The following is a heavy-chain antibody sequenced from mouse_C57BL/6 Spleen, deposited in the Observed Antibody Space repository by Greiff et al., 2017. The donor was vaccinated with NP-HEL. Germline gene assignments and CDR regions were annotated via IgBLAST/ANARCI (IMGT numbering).Heavy chain of an antibody. CDR2: ISYDGSN. J-gene: IGHJ2*01. D-gene: IGHD2-3*01. V-gene: IGHV3-6*01. Sequence: EVKLQESGPGLVKPSQSLSLTCSVTGYSITSGYYWNWIRQFPGNKLEWMGYISYDGSNNYNPSLKNRISITRDTSKNQFFLKLNSVTTEDTATYYCARHDGYYLDYWGQGTTLTVSS. CDR1: GYSITSGYY. CDR3: ARHDGYYLDY.